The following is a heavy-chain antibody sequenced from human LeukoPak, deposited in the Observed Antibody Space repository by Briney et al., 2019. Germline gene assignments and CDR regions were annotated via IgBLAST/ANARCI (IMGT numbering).Heavy chain of an antibody. V-gene: IGHV3-23*01. Sequence: GGSLRLSCAASGFTFSSYAMSWVPQAPGKGLGWVSALRGSVGSTYYADSVTVRFNISRDNSKSTLYLQMNSLRAEDTAVYYCAKVQGDCSGGSCSSEDYYFAYWGQGTLVTVSS. CDR1: GFTFSSYA. CDR3: AKVQGDCSGGSCSSEDYYFAY. J-gene: IGHJ4*02. CDR2: LRGSVGST. D-gene: IGHD2-15*01.